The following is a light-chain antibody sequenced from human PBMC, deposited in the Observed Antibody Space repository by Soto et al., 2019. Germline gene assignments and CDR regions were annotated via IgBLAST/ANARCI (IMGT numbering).Light chain of an antibody. V-gene: IGLV2-14*01. CDR2: EVS. J-gene: IGLJ1*01. CDR3: CSFTTISTYV. Sequence: QSALTQPASVSGSPGQSITISCAGTGSDIGTYNRVSWYQQNPGKAPKLLIYEVSNRPLGVSNRFSGSKSGHTASLTISGLQAEDETDYYCCSFTTISTYVFGTGTKVTVL. CDR1: GSDIGTYNR.